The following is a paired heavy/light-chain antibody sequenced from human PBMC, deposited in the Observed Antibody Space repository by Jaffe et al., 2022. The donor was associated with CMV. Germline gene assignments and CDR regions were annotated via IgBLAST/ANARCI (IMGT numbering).Heavy chain of an antibody. CDR3: ARGSRRSPYSSSWYAPYYYYYYMDV. J-gene: IGHJ6*03. D-gene: IGHD6-13*01. V-gene: IGHV4-34*01. CDR2: INHSGST. Sequence: QVQLQQWGAGLLKPSETLSLTCAVYGGSFSGYYWSWIRQPPGKGLEWIGEINHSGSTNYNPSLKSRVTISVDTSKNQFSLKLSSVTAADTAVYYCARGSRRSPYSSSWYAPYYYYYYMDVWGKGTTVTVSS. CDR1: GGSFSGYY.
Light chain of an antibody. CDR3: NSRDSSGNHGV. V-gene: IGLV3-19*01. Sequence: SSELTQDPAVSVALGQTVRITCQGDSLRSYYASWYQQKPGQAPVLVIYGKNNRPSGIPDRFSGSSSGNTASLTITGAQAEDEADYYCNSRDSSGNHGVFGGGTKLTVL. J-gene: IGLJ2*01. CDR1: SLRSYY. CDR2: GKN.